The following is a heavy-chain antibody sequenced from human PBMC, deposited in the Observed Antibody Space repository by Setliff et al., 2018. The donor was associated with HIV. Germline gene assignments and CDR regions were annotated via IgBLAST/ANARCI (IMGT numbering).Heavy chain of an antibody. V-gene: IGHV1-8*02. D-gene: IGHD3-22*01. CDR3: ARGGGGYYYVGAVDI. CDR1: GYTFNNYA. Sequence: ASVKVSCKASGYTFNNYALYWVRQATGQGLEWMGWMNPNSGNTGYAQKFQGRVTMTGNTSISTAYMELSSLRSEDTAVYYCARGGGGYYYVGAVDIWGQGTVVTVSS. CDR2: MNPNSGNT. J-gene: IGHJ3*02.